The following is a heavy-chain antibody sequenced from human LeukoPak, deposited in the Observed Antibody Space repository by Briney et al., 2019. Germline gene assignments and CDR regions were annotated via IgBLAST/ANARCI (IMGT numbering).Heavy chain of an antibody. V-gene: IGHV3-23*01. Sequence: GGSLRLSCAASGFTFSSYAMSWVRQAPGKGLEWVSAISGSGGSTYYADSVKGRFTISRDNSKSTLYLQMNSLRAEDTAVYYCARYHDYGDYKRYFDPWGQGTLVTVSS. J-gene: IGHJ5*02. CDR3: ARYHDYGDYKRYFDP. D-gene: IGHD4-17*01. CDR1: GFTFSSYA. CDR2: ISGSGGST.